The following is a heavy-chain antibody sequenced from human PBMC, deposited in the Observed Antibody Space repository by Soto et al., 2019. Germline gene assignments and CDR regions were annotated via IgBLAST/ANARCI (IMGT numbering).Heavy chain of an antibody. CDR3: ARGRQLVGYFYYYLDV. V-gene: IGHV1-18*01. J-gene: IGHJ6*03. Sequence: ASVKVSFKASGYTFTNYGITWVRQAPGQGLEWMGWISAYNGNTHYTQRLQGRVTMTTDTSTSTAYMELRGLRSDDTAVYYCARGRQLVGYFYYYLDVWGKATTVTVS. D-gene: IGHD6-6*01. CDR2: ISAYNGNT. CDR1: GYTFTNYG.